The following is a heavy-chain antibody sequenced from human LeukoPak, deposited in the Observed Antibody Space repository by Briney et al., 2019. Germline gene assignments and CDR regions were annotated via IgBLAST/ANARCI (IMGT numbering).Heavy chain of an antibody. D-gene: IGHD6-19*01. Sequence: GGSLRLSCAASGFTFDDYGMSWVRQAPGKGLEWVSGINWNGGSTGYADSVKGRFTISRDNAKNSLYLQMNSLRAEDTALYHCARNAVAGTFYYCMDVWGKGTTVTVSS. CDR2: INWNGGST. V-gene: IGHV3-20*01. J-gene: IGHJ6*03. CDR1: GFTFDDYG. CDR3: ARNAVAGTFYYCMDV.